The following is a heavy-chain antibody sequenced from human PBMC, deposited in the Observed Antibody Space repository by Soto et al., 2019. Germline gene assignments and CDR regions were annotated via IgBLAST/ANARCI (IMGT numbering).Heavy chain of an antibody. D-gene: IGHD2-15*01. V-gene: IGHV3-30-3*01. CDR3: AREYGIGGAAFDI. CDR1: GFTFSSYA. CDR2: ISYDGSNK. J-gene: IGHJ3*02. Sequence: QVQLVESGGGVVQPGRSLRLSCAASGFTFSSYAMHWVRQAPGKGLEWVAVISYDGSNKYYADSVKGRFTISRDNSKNTLYLQMHSLRAADTAVYYCAREYGIGGAAFDIWGQGTMVTVSS.